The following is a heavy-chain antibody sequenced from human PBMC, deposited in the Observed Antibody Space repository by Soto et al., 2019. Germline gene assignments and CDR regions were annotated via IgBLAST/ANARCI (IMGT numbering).Heavy chain of an antibody. Sequence: EVQLLESGGGLVQSGGSLRLSCAASGFIFSSYAMTWVRQGPGKGLEWVSGISGNGGTTYYADSVKGRFIISRDNSKNTLFLQMNSLRAEDSAVYYCARGSKDSYPGSRVFDLWGRGTLVTVSS. J-gene: IGHJ4*02. CDR2: ISGNGGTT. V-gene: IGHV3-23*01. CDR1: GFIFSSYA. CDR3: ARGSKDSYPGSRVFDL. D-gene: IGHD3-10*01.